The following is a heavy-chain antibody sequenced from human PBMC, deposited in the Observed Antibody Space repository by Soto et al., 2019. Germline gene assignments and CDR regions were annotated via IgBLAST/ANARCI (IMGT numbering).Heavy chain of an antibody. D-gene: IGHD3-3*01. Sequence: SETLSLTCAVYGGSFSGYYWSWIRQPPGKGLEWIGEINHSGSTNYNPSLKSRVTISVDTSKNQFSLKLSSVTAADTAVYYCVRGQRSFWSGYYPGHAFDIWGQGTMVTVSS. CDR2: INHSGST. CDR3: VRGQRSFWSGYYPGHAFDI. CDR1: GGSFSGYY. J-gene: IGHJ3*02. V-gene: IGHV4-34*01.